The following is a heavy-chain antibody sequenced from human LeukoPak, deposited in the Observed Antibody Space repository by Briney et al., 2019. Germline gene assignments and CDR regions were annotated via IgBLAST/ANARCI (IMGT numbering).Heavy chain of an antibody. Sequence: ASVKVSCKASGYTFTSYYMHWVRQAPGQGLEWMGIINPSGGSTSYAQKFQSRVTMTRDTSTSTVYMKLSSLRSEDTAVYYCARPLSGELPDYWGQGTLVTVSS. CDR1: GYTFTSYY. V-gene: IGHV1-46*01. CDR2: INPSGGST. CDR3: ARPLSGELPDY. J-gene: IGHJ4*02. D-gene: IGHD1-7*01.